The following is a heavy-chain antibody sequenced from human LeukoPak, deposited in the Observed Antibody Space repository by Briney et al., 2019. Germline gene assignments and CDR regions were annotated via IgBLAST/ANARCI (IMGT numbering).Heavy chain of an antibody. CDR1: GYTFTGYY. D-gene: IGHD2-21*01. CDR2: INPNSGGT. V-gene: IGHV1-2*02. J-gene: IGHJ6*03. CDR3: ARALSYSRHYYYMDV. Sequence: ASVKVSCKASGYTFTGYYMHWVRQAPGQGLEWMGWINPNSGGTNYAQKFQGRGTMTSDTSISTAYMELSRLRSDDTAVYYCARALSYSRHYYYMDVWGKGTTVTISS.